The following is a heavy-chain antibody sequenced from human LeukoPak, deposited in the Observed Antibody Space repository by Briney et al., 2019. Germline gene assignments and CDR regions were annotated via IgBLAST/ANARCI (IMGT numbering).Heavy chain of an antibody. CDR1: GFTFSNYA. CDR3: ARGFAGTTFSIDY. CDR2: ISGSGGST. Sequence: PGGSLRLSCAASGFTFSNYAMSWVRQCPGKGLEWVSAISGSGGSTYYADSVKGRFTISRDNSKNTLYLQMNSLRAEDTAVYYCARGFAGTTFSIDYWGQGTLVTVSS. D-gene: IGHD1-1*01. J-gene: IGHJ4*02. V-gene: IGHV3-23*01.